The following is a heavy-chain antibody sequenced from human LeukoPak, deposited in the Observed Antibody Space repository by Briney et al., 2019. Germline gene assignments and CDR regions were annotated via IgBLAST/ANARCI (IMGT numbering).Heavy chain of an antibody. CDR2: ISSSSSYI. D-gene: IGHD1-26*01. Sequence: GGSLRLSCAASGFTFSNYGMSWVRQAPGKGLEWVSSISSSSSYIYYADSVKGRFTISRDNAKNSLYLQMNSLRAEDTAVYYCARVTSIVGATTPWGQGTLVTVSS. J-gene: IGHJ5*02. CDR3: ARVTSIVGATTP. CDR1: GFTFSNYG. V-gene: IGHV3-21*01.